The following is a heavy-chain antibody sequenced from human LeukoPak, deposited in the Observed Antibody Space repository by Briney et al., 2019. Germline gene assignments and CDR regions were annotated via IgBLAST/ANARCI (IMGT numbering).Heavy chain of an antibody. Sequence: GGSLRLSCATSGFTFSSYAMHWVRQAPGKGLEWVAVISYDGSNKYYADSVKGRFTSSRDNSKNTLYLQMNSLSAEDTAVYYCARAHSGGWYDVSLCGYYFDYWGQGTLVTVSS. CDR3: ARAHSGGWYDVSLCGYYFDY. V-gene: IGHV3-30-3*01. D-gene: IGHD6-19*01. CDR1: GFTFSSYA. CDR2: ISYDGSNK. J-gene: IGHJ4*02.